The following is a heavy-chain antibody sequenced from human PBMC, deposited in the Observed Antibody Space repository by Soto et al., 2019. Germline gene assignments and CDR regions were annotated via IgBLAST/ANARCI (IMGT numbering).Heavy chain of an antibody. Sequence: GGSLRLSCAASGFSFSSYGMHWVRQAPAKGLEWVAFISHDGSNDYYADSVKGRYTISRDNSKNTVYLQMNSLRVEDTAVYYCATDANEYLWEYYFDFWGQGTLVTVSS. CDR2: ISHDGSND. CDR3: ATDANEYLWEYYFDF. CDR1: GFSFSSYG. J-gene: IGHJ4*02. D-gene: IGHD3-16*01. V-gene: IGHV3-30*03.